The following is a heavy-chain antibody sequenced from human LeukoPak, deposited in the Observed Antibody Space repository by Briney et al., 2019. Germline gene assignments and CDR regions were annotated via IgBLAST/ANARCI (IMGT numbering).Heavy chain of an antibody. CDR1: GGSISSYY. J-gene: IGHJ6*03. Sequence: SETLSLTCTVSGGSISSYYWSWIRQPPGKGLEWIGYIYYSGSTNYNPSLKSRVTISVDTSKNQFSLKLSSVTAADTAVYYCARIDIFLYYYYMDVWGKGTTVTVSS. V-gene: IGHV4-59*08. CDR2: IYYSGST. D-gene: IGHD3-9*01. CDR3: ARIDIFLYYYYMDV.